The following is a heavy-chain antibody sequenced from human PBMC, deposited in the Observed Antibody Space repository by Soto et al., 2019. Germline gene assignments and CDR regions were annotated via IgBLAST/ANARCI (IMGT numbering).Heavy chain of an antibody. V-gene: IGHV3-7*01. J-gene: IGHJ6*02. CDR1: GFTFSSYW. CDR2: IKQDGSEK. D-gene: IGHD1-20*01. CDR3: ARNRSPNWSYYYYYGMDV. Sequence: GGSLRLSCAASGFTFSSYWMSWVRQAPGKGLEWVANIKQDGSEKYYEDSAKGRVTISRTNAKNSLYLQMNSLIAEDTAVYYCARNRSPNWSYYYYYGMDVWGRGTTVTVSS.